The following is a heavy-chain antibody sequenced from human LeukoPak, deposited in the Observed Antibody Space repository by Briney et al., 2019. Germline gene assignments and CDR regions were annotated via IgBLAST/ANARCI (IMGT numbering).Heavy chain of an antibody. CDR3: ARSIIVVVAAGALDI. D-gene: IGHD2-21*02. V-gene: IGHV4-59*08. J-gene: IGHJ3*02. Sequence: SETLSLTCGVSGGSISSYYWSWIRQPPGKGLEWIGYIYHSGNTNSNPSLKSRVTISVDTTKNQFSLKLSSVTAADTAVYYCARSIIVVVAAGALDIWGQGTMVTVSS. CDR1: GGSISSYY. CDR2: IYHSGNT.